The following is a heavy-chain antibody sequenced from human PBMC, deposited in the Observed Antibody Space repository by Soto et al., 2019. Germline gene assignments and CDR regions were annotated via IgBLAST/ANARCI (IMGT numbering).Heavy chain of an antibody. CDR3: ARYLYGGMPFDY. CDR2: INHSGST. Sequence: QVQLQQWGAGLLKPSETLSLTCAVYGGSFSGYYWSWIRQPPGKGLEWIGEINHSGSTNYNPSLKSRVTISVDTSKNQFSLKLSSVTAADTAVYYGARYLYGGMPFDYWGQGTLVPVS. V-gene: IGHV4-34*01. D-gene: IGHD2-2*01. CDR1: GGSFSGYY. J-gene: IGHJ4*02.